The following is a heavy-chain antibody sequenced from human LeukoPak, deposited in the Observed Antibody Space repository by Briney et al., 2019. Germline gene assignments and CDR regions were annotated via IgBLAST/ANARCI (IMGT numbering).Heavy chain of an antibody. CDR2: RCWRDEE. V-gene: IGHV2-5*01. CDR1: GFSRSPSATG. D-gene: IGHD2-2*01. CDR3: AHRPASTINFDF. J-gene: IGHJ4*02. Sequence: SGPTLVKPKQTLTLTCTLSGFSRSPSATGVGWIRQPPGKALEWLALRCWRDEERYKPSLESRRTITKDTSKNQVVLTITNMDPVDTATYDCAHRPASTINFDFWGQGTLVTVAS.